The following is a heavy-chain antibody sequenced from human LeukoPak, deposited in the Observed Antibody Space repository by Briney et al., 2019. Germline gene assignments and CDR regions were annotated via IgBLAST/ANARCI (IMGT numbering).Heavy chain of an antibody. V-gene: IGHV1-69*13. J-gene: IGHJ3*02. Sequence: GASVKVSCKASGGTFSSYAISWVRQAPGQGLEWMGGIIPIFGTANYAQKFQGRVTITADESTSTAYMELSSLGSEDTAVYYCARVEARNYYDILTGSDQGAFDIWGQGTMVTVSS. D-gene: IGHD3-9*01. CDR2: IIPIFGTA. CDR1: GGTFSSYA. CDR3: ARVEARNYYDILTGSDQGAFDI.